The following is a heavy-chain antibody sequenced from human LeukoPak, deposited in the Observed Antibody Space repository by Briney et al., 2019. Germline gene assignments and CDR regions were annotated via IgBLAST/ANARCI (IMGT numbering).Heavy chain of an antibody. Sequence: GGSLRLSCAASGFTFRSYAMHWVRQAPGKGLEWVAVISYGGSNKYYADSVKGRFTISRDNSKNTLYLQMNSLRAEDTAVYYCARGYDSSGYYSGLGYWGQGTLVTVSS. V-gene: IGHV3-30-3*01. CDR1: GFTFRSYA. D-gene: IGHD3-22*01. CDR2: ISYGGSNK. CDR3: ARGYDSSGYYSGLGY. J-gene: IGHJ4*02.